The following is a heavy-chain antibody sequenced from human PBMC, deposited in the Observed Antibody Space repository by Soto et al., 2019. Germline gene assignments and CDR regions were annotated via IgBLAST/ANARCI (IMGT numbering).Heavy chain of an antibody. Sequence: GGSLRLSCAASGFTFSSYSMNWVRQAPGKGLEWVSSISSSSSYIYYADSVKGRYTISRENAKNSLYLQMNSLRAEDTAVYYCAREQSGTDGGDDYYGMDVWGQGTTVTVSS. V-gene: IGHV3-21*01. CDR1: GFTFSSYS. CDR2: ISSSSSYI. J-gene: IGHJ6*02. D-gene: IGHD2-21*02. CDR3: AREQSGTDGGDDYYGMDV.